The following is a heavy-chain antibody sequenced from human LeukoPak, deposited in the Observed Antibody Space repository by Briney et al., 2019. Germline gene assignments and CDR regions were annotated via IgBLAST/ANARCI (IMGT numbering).Heavy chain of an antibody. D-gene: IGHD4-23*01. CDR3: ARAGVVTTWFCDY. Sequence: ASVKVSCKASGYTFTGYYMHWVRQAPGQGLVWMGWINPNSGGTNYAQKFQGRVTMTRDTSISTAYMELSRLRSDDTAVYYCARAGVVTTWFCDYWGQGTLVTVSS. V-gene: IGHV1-2*02. CDR1: GYTFTGYY. J-gene: IGHJ4*02. CDR2: INPNSGGT.